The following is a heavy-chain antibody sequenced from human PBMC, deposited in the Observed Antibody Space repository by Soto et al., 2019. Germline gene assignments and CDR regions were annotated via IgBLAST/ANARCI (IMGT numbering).Heavy chain of an antibody. Sequence: QVQLQQWGAGLLKPSETLSLTCAVYGGSFSGYYWSWIRQPPGKGLEWIGEINHSGSTNYNPSLKSRVTISVDTSKNQFSLKLSSVTAADTAVYYCARGATEGDDYWGQGTLVTVSS. D-gene: IGHD4-4*01. CDR1: GGSFSGYY. V-gene: IGHV4-34*01. J-gene: IGHJ4*02. CDR2: INHSGST. CDR3: ARGATEGDDY.